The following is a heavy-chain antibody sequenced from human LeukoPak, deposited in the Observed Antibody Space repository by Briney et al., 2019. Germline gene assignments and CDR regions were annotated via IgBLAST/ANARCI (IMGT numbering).Heavy chain of an antibody. Sequence: SETLSLTCAVYGGSFSGYYWSWIRQPPGKRLEWIGEINHSGSTNYNPSLKSRVTISVDTSKNQFSLKLSSVTAADTAVYYCARGRSRELELDPWGQGTLVTVSS. CDR3: ARGRSRELELDP. V-gene: IGHV4-34*01. CDR2: INHSGST. J-gene: IGHJ5*02. D-gene: IGHD2-2*01. CDR1: GGSFSGYY.